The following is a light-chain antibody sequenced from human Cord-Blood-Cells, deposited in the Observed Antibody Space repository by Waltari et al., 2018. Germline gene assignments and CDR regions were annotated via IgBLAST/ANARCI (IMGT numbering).Light chain of an antibody. CDR2: EVS. J-gene: IGLJ1*01. Sequence: QSALTPPASVSGSPGKSITISCTGTSSDVGGYNYVPWYQQHPGKAPKLMIYEVSNRPSGVSNRFSGSKSGNTASLTISGLQAEDEADYYCSSYTSSSTLYVFGTGTKVTVL. V-gene: IGLV2-14*01. CDR1: SSDVGGYNY. CDR3: SSYTSSSTLYV.